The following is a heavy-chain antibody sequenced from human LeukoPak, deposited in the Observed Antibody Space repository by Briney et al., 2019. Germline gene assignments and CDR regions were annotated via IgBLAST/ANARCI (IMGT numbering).Heavy chain of an antibody. Sequence: ASVKVSCKASGYTFTSYGISWVRQAPGQGLEWMGWISAYNGNTNYAQKLQGRVTMTTDTSTSTAYMELRSLRSDDTAVYYCARVKGGRGGSPWFDPWGQGTLVTVSS. CDR2: ISAYNGNT. CDR1: GYTFTSYG. V-gene: IGHV1-18*01. CDR3: ARVKGGRGGSPWFDP. D-gene: IGHD2-15*01. J-gene: IGHJ5*02.